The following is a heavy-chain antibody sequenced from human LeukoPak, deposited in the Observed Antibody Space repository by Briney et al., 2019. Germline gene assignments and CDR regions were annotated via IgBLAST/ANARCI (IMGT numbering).Heavy chain of an antibody. Sequence: SETLSLTCAVYGGSFSGYYWSWIRQPPGKGLEWIGEINHSGSTNYNPSLKSRVTISVDTPKNQFSLKLSSVTAADTAVYYCARGLSGSYYLTYYYYMDVWGKGTTVTVSS. D-gene: IGHD3-10*01. J-gene: IGHJ6*03. CDR1: GGSFSGYY. CDR3: ARGLSGSYYLTYYYYMDV. V-gene: IGHV4-34*01. CDR2: INHSGST.